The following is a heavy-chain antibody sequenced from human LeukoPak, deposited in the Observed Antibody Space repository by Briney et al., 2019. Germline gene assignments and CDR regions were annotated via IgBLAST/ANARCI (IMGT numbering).Heavy chain of an antibody. CDR3: AGRYYYGSGLPAFDI. CDR2: IYYSGST. Sequence: PSETLSLTCTVSGGSISSSSYYWGWIRQPPGKGLEWIGSIYYSGSTYYNPSLKSRVTISVDTSKNQFSLKLSSVTAADTAVYYCAGRYYYGSGLPAFDIWGQGTMVTVSS. J-gene: IGHJ3*02. CDR1: GGSISSSSYY. D-gene: IGHD3-10*01. V-gene: IGHV4-39*07.